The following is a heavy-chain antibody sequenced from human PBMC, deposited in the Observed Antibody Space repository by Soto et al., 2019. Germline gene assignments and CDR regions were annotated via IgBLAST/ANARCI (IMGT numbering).Heavy chain of an antibody. Sequence: QVQLVESGGGVVQPGRSLRLSCAASGFTFSSYGMHWVRQAPGKGLEWGAVIWYDGSNKYYADSVKGRFTISRDNSKNTLYLQMNSLRAEDTAVYYCARVSCSGGSCYLGPFDYWGQGTLVTVSS. V-gene: IGHV3-33*01. CDR3: ARVSCSGGSCYLGPFDY. J-gene: IGHJ4*02. CDR2: IWYDGSNK. CDR1: GFTFSSYG. D-gene: IGHD2-15*01.